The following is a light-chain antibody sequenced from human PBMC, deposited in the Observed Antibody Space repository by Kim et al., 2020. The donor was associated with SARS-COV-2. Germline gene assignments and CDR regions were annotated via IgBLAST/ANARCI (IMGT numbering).Light chain of an antibody. CDR2: GAS. Sequence: VSPGERATRSCRASKSVSSNLAWYQQKPGQAPRLLIYGASTRDTGIPARFSGSGSGTEFTLTITSLQSEDFAVYYCQQYDNWPPYTFGQGTKLEI. V-gene: IGKV3-15*01. CDR1: KSVSSN. CDR3: QQYDNWPPYT. J-gene: IGKJ2*01.